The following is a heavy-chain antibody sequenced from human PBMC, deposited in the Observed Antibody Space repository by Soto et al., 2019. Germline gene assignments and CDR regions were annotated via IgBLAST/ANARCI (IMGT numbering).Heavy chain of an antibody. D-gene: IGHD2-8*01. Sequence: ASVKVSCKASGYSFSDYHIHWVRQAPGQGLEWLGRINPKSGGTSTAQKFQGWVTMTTDTSISTASMELTRLTSDDTAIYYCARGDSTDCSNGVCSFFYNHDMDVWGQGTTVTVSS. CDR1: GYSFSDYH. V-gene: IGHV1-2*04. CDR3: ARGDSTDCSNGVCSFFYNHDMDV. J-gene: IGHJ6*02. CDR2: INPKSGGT.